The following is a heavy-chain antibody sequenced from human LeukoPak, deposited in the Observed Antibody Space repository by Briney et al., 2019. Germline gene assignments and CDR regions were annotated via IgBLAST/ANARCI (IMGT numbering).Heavy chain of an antibody. CDR3: ARGMLGGSY. V-gene: IGHV3-7*04. CDR1: GFTFSTSW. CDR2: IKQDGSEK. D-gene: IGHD2-8*01. J-gene: IGHJ4*02. Sequence: PGGSQRLSCAASGFTFSTSWMTWVRQAPGKGLEWVANIKQDGSEKNYVDSVKGRFTISRDNAKNSLYLQMDSLKVEDTAVYYCARGMLGGSYWGQGTLVTVSS.